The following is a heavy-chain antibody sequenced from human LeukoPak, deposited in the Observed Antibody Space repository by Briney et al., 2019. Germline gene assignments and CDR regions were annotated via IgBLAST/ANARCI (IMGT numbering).Heavy chain of an antibody. Sequence: GGSLRLSCAASGFTFSSYWMHWVRQPPGKGLVWVSRINSDESSTNYADSVKGRFTISRDNSKNTPYLQMNSLRAEDTAVYYCGGSGYEDYWGQGTLVTVSS. J-gene: IGHJ4*02. CDR2: INSDESST. CDR3: GGSGYEDY. D-gene: IGHD5-12*01. CDR1: GFTFSSYW. V-gene: IGHV3-74*01.